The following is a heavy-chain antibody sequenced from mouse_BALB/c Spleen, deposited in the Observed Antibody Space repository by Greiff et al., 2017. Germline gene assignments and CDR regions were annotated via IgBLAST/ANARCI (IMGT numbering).Heavy chain of an antibody. CDR2: ISYSGST. J-gene: IGHJ4*01. V-gene: IGHV3-2*02. CDR3: ALDYYYGSSYNPYYAMDY. CDR1: GYSITSDYA. Sequence: EVKLEESGPGLVKPSQSLSLTCTVTGYSITSDYAWNWIRQFPGNKLEWMGYISYSGSTSYNPSLKSRISITRDTSKNQFFLQLNSVTTEDTATYYCALDYYYGSSYNPYYAMDYWGQGTSVTVSS. D-gene: IGHD1-1*01.